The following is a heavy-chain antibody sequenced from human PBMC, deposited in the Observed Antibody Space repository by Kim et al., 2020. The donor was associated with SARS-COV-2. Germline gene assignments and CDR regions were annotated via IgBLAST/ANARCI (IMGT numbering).Heavy chain of an antibody. Sequence: TYKKYADSVKGRFTISRDNSKNTVDLQMNSLRVEETAVYYCARAREKSFDYWGQGTLVTVSS. J-gene: IGHJ4*02. CDR2: TYK. CDR3: ARAREKSFDY. V-gene: IGHV3-33*01.